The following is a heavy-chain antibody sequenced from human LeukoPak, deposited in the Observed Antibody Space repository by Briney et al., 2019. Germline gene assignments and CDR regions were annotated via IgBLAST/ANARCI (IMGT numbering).Heavy chain of an antibody. V-gene: IGHV3-23*01. CDR1: GFTFSTYA. D-gene: IGHD3-22*01. CDR3: SGYYSDTSGYRY. Sequence: GGSLRLSCAASGFTFSTYAMSWVRQPPGKGLEWVSAISTGGRTYYADSVKGRFTISRDNSKNTLSLQMNTLRAEDTAVYFCSGYYSDTSGYRYWGQGTLVTVSS. CDR2: ISTGGRT. J-gene: IGHJ4*02.